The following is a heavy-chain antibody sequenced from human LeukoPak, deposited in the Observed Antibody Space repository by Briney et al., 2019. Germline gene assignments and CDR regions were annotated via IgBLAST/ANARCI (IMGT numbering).Heavy chain of an antibody. CDR2: IIPIFGTA. V-gene: IGHV1-69*13. Sequence: SVKVSCKASGGTFSSYAISWVRQAPGQGLEWMGGIIPIFGTANYAQKFQGRVTITADESTSTAYMELSSLRSEDTAVYYCARDRKDCSGGSCYLTSYYFDYWGQGTLVTVSS. CDR1: GGTFSSYA. D-gene: IGHD2-15*01. CDR3: ARDRKDCSGGSCYLTSYYFDY. J-gene: IGHJ4*02.